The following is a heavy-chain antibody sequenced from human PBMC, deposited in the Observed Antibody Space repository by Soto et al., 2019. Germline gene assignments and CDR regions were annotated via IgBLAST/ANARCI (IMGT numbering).Heavy chain of an antibody. Sequence: GASVKVSCKASGYTFTSYGISWVRQAPGQGLEWMGWISAYNGNTNYAQKLQGRVTMTTDTSTSTAYMELRSLRSDDTAVYYCARRSLDYYYYYMDVWGKGTTVTVSS. D-gene: IGHD3-16*01. J-gene: IGHJ6*03. CDR1: GYTFTSYG. CDR3: ARRSLDYYYYYMDV. CDR2: ISAYNGNT. V-gene: IGHV1-18*01.